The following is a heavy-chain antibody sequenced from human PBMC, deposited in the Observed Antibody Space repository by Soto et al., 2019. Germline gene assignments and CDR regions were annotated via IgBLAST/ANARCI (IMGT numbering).Heavy chain of an antibody. CDR2: ISSSGSTI. CDR3: ARVNLYCRSTSCYSTV. J-gene: IGHJ6*04. Sequence: QVQLVESGGGLVKPGGSLRLSCAASGFTFSDYYMSWIRQAPGKGLEWVSYISSSGSTIYYADSVKGRFTISRDNAKNSLYLQMNSLRAEDTAVCYCARVNLYCRSTSCYSTVWGKGTTVTVSS. D-gene: IGHD2-2*01. CDR1: GFTFSDYY. V-gene: IGHV3-11*01.